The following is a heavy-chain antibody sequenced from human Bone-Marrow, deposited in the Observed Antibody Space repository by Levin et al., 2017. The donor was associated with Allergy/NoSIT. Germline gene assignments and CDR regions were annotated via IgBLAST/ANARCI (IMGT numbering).Heavy chain of an antibody. V-gene: IGHV3-7*03. CDR1: GFTFSSYW. CDR2: IKQDGSEK. CDR3: ARKKYDFWCGPYYMDV. Sequence: SGGSLRLSCAASGFTFSSYWMSWVRQAPGKGLEWVANIKQDGSEKYYVDSVKGRFTISRDNAKNSLYLQMNSLRAEDTAVYYCARKKYDFWCGPYYMDVWGKGTTVTVSS. J-gene: IGHJ6*03. D-gene: IGHD3-3*01.